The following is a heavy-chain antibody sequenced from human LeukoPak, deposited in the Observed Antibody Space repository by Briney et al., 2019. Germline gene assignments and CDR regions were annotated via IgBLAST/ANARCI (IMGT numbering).Heavy chain of an antibody. CDR2: ISAYNGNT. D-gene: IGHD2-2*01. V-gene: IGHV1-18*01. Sequence: ASVKVSCKASGYTFTSYSISWVRQAPGQGLEWMGWISAYNGNTNYAQKLQGRVTMTTDTSTSTAYMELRSLRSDDTAVYYCARGLVGYCSSTSCYDYYYYYMDVWGKGTTVTVSS. J-gene: IGHJ6*03. CDR3: ARGLVGYCSSTSCYDYYYYYMDV. CDR1: GYTFTSYS.